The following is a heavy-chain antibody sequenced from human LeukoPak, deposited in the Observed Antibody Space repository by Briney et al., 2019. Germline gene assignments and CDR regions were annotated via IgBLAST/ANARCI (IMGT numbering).Heavy chain of an antibody. CDR1: GFTFTSYA. Sequence: PGRSLRPSCAVSGFTFTSYAMHWVRQAPGKGLEWVAVVSYDGSNKDHADSVTGRFTISRDNSKNTLYLQMNSLRVEDTAVYYCARDNRKYYYDSSGYYYEDAFDIWGQGTMVTVSS. V-gene: IGHV3-30-3*01. CDR2: VSYDGSNK. CDR3: ARDNRKYYYDSSGYYYEDAFDI. D-gene: IGHD3-22*01. J-gene: IGHJ3*02.